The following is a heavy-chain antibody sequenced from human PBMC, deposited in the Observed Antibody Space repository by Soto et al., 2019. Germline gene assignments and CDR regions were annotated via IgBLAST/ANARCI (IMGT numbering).Heavy chain of an antibody. J-gene: IGHJ4*02. D-gene: IGHD3-16*01. CDR1: GFTFSSYA. Sequence: EVQLLESGGGLVQPGGSLRLSCAASGFTFSSYAMSWVRQAPGKGLEWVSAISGSGGSTYYADSVKGRFTISRDNSKNTLYLQMNSLRAEDTAVYYCAKVRASFSAVGTHGILFDYWGQGTLVTVSS. CDR3: AKVRASFSAVGTHGILFDY. V-gene: IGHV3-23*01. CDR2: ISGSGGST.